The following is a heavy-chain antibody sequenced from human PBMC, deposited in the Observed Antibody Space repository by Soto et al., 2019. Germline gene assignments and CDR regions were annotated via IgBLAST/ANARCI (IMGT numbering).Heavy chain of an antibody. CDR3: AKRGSTVKGFGYFDL. CDR2: ISYDGSNK. D-gene: IGHD4-17*01. J-gene: IGHJ2*01. Sequence: QVQLVESGGGVVQPGRSPRLSCAASGFTFSSYGMHWVRQAPGKGLEWVAVISYDGSNKYYADSVKGRFTISRDNSKNTLYLQMNSLRAEDTAVYYCAKRGSTVKGFGYFDLWGRGTLVTVSS. V-gene: IGHV3-30*18. CDR1: GFTFSSYG.